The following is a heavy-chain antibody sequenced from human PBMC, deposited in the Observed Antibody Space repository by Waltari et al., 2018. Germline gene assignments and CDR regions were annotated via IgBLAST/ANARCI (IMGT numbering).Heavy chain of an antibody. CDR2: INHSGST. V-gene: IGHV4-34*01. J-gene: IGHJ4*02. Sequence: QVQLQQWGAGLLKPSETLSLTCAVYGGSFSGYYWSWIRQPPGKGLEWIWEINHSGSTNYNPSLKSRVTISVDTSKNQFSLKLSSVTAADTAVYYCARGRGYDFGPYFDYWGQGTLVTVSS. D-gene: IGHD5-12*01. CDR3: ARGRGYDFGPYFDY. CDR1: GGSFSGYY.